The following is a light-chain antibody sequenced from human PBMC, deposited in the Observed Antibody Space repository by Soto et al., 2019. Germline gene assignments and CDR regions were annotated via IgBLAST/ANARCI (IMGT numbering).Light chain of an antibody. Sequence: QSVLTQSPSASASLGASVKLTCTLSSGHSNYAIAWHQQQPEKGPRFLMKLNSDGSHSKGDGIPDRFSGSSSGAERYLTISPLQAGAEADYSCQTWVTGIHIFGGGTKLTVL. V-gene: IGLV4-69*01. CDR2: LNSDGSH. CDR1: SGHSNYA. CDR3: QTWVTGIHI. J-gene: IGLJ2*01.